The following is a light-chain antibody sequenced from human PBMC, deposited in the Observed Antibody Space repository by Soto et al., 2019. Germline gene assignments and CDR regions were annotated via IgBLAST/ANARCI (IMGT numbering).Light chain of an antibody. V-gene: IGKV1-39*01. CDR2: TAS. Sequence: DIKMTQSPSSLSASVGDRLTLTCRASQSIMSYLNWYQQKPGKAPNLLIYTASNLQSGVPSRFSGSGSGTDFTLTISSLQPEDFATYYCQQSYSTPYTFGQGTKLEI. J-gene: IGKJ2*01. CDR1: QSIMSY. CDR3: QQSYSTPYT.